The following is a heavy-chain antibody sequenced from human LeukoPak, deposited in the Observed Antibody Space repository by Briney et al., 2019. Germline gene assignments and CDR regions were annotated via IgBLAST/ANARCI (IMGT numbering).Heavy chain of an antibody. CDR1: GFSFSIYA. CDR3: AKWSRNSIYYFDY. V-gene: IGHV3-23*01. Sequence: GGSLILSCASSGFSFSIYAMSSVRQAPGDGLEWVSAISGSGGSTYYADSVKGRFTISRDNSTTALYMQMNSLRAEDTALYYCAKWSRNSIYYFDYWGEGTLVTVSS. D-gene: IGHD4-23*01. CDR2: ISGSGGST. J-gene: IGHJ4*02.